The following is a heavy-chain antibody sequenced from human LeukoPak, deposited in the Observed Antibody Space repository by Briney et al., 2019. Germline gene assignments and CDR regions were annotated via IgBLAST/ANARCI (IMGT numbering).Heavy chain of an antibody. Sequence: GGSLRLSCAAPGFTVSSDYMSWVRQAPGKGLEWVSVIYSGGSTYYADSVKGRFTISRDNSKNTLYLQMNSLRAEDTAVYYCARSKVDTAMVDYWGQGTLVTVSS. V-gene: IGHV3-53*01. CDR2: IYSGGST. D-gene: IGHD5-18*01. CDR1: GFTVSSDY. J-gene: IGHJ4*02. CDR3: ARSKVDTAMVDY.